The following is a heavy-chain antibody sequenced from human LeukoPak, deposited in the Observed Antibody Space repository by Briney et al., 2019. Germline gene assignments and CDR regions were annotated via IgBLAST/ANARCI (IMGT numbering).Heavy chain of an antibody. V-gene: IGHV5-51*01. J-gene: IGHJ4*02. Sequence: GESLKISFKGSGXSFTSYCIGWVRQMPGKGLELMGIIYPGDSDTRYSPSFQGQVTISADKSTSTAYLQWSSLKASDTAMYYCARRSSGWYQDYWGQGTLVTVSS. D-gene: IGHD6-19*01. CDR1: GXSFTSYC. CDR3: ARRSSGWYQDY. CDR2: IYPGDSDT.